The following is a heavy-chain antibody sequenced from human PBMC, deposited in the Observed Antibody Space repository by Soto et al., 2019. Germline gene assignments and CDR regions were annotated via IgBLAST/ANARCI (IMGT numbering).Heavy chain of an antibody. D-gene: IGHD5-18*01. V-gene: IGHV3-30*18. J-gene: IGHJ6*02. Sequence: QVQLVESGGGVVQPGRSLRLSCAASGFTFSSYGMHWVRQAPGKGLEWVVVISYDGSNKYYADSVKGRFTISRDNSKNTLYLQMNSLRAEDTAVYYCAKVGGGLWLHRSYYYYGMDVWGQGTTVTVSS. CDR1: GFTFSSYG. CDR2: ISYDGSNK. CDR3: AKVGGGLWLHRSYYYYGMDV.